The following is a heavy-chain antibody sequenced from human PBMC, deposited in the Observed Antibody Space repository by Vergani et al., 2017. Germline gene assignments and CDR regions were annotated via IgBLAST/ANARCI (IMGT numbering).Heavy chain of an antibody. Sequence: EVQLLESGGGLVQPGGSLRLSCAASGFTFSSYSMNWVRQAPGKGLEWVSSISSSSSYIYYADSVKGRFTISRDNAKNSLYLQMNSLRAEDTAVYYCAKVGNYDYVWGSYRVLDYWGQGTLVTVSS. CDR3: AKVGNYDYVWGSYRVLDY. V-gene: IGHV3-21*04. J-gene: IGHJ4*02. D-gene: IGHD3-16*02. CDR1: GFTFSSYS. CDR2: ISSSSSYI.